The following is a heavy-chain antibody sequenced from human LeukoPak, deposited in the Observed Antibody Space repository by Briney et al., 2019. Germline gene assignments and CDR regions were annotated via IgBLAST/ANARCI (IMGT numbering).Heavy chain of an antibody. J-gene: IGHJ4*02. D-gene: IGHD3-22*01. CDR2: IYYSGST. V-gene: IGHV4-59*08. Sequence: SGTLSLTCTVSGGSIRSYYWSWIRQPPGKGLEWIGYIYYSGSTNYNPSLESRVTISVDTSKNQFSLKLSSVTAADTAVYYCARPYYYDSSGYSDQWGQGTLVTVSS. CDR3: ARPYYYDSSGYSDQ. CDR1: GGSIRSYY.